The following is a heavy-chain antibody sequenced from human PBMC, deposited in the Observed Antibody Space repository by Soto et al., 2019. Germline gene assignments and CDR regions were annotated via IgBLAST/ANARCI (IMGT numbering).Heavy chain of an antibody. CDR3: ARVPEP. J-gene: IGHJ5*02. Sequence: SETLSLTCAVSGGSISSGGYSWSWIRQPPGKGLEWIGYMYHSGSTYYNPSLKSRVTISIDRSKNQFSLKLSSVTAADTAVYYCARVPEPWGQGTLVTVSS. CDR1: GGSISSGGYS. CDR2: MYHSGST. V-gene: IGHV4-30-2*01.